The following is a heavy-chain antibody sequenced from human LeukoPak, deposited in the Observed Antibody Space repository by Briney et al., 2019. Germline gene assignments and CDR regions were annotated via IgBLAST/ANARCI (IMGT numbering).Heavy chain of an antibody. CDR1: GYTFTGYY. D-gene: IGHD5-18*01. J-gene: IGHJ4*02. Sequence: GASVKVSCKASGYTFTGYYMHWVRQAPGQGLEWMGRINPNSGGTNYAQKFQGRVTMTRDTSISTAYMELSRLRSDDTAVYYCARAPGGMGAWIQPHGSEFDYWGQGTLVTVSS. V-gene: IGHV1-2*06. CDR3: ARAPGGMGAWIQPHGSEFDY. CDR2: INPNSGGT.